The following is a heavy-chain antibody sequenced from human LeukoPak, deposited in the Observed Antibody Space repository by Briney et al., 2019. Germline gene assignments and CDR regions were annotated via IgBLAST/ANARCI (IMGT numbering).Heavy chain of an antibody. D-gene: IGHD2-2*01. Sequence: GGSLRLSCAASGFTFSSYWMHWVRQAPGKGLVWVSRINSDGSSTSYADSVKGRFTISRDNAKNTLFLQMNSLRAEDTAVYYCVKSRGSNTRCYDYWGQGTLVTVSS. CDR2: INSDGSST. J-gene: IGHJ4*02. CDR1: GFTFSSYW. V-gene: IGHV3-74*01. CDR3: VKSRGSNTRCYDY.